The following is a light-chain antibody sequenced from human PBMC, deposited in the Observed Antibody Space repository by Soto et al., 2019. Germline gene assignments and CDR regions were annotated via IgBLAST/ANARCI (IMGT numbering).Light chain of an antibody. V-gene: IGLV2-14*03. CDR1: SSDVGGYKY. J-gene: IGLJ1*01. CDR3: SSYTSSSTRV. CDR2: DIR. Sequence: QSVLTQPASVSGSPGQSITISCTGTSSDVGGYKYVPWYQQHPGKAPKLMIYDIRNRPSGVSNRFSGSKSGNTASLTISGLQAEDEADYYCSSYTSSSTRVFGTGTKLTVL.